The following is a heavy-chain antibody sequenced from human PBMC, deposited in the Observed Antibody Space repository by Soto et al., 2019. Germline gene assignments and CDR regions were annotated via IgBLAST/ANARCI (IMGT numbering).Heavy chain of an antibody. CDR1: GFTFTRYS. V-gene: IGHV3-21*06. J-gene: IGHJ4*02. CDR3: ARESEDLTSNFDY. CDR2: ISSTTNYI. Sequence: PGGSLRLSCAASGFTFTRYSMNWVRQAPGKGLEWVSSISSTTNYIYYGDSMKGRFTISRDNAKNSLYLEMNSLRAEDTAVYYCARESEDLTSNFDYWGQGPLVPVSS.